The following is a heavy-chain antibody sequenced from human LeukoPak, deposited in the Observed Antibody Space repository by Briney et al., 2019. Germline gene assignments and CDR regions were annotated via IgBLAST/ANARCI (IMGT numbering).Heavy chain of an antibody. CDR1: GFTFSDYY. V-gene: IGHV3-11*01. D-gene: IGHD3-22*01. Sequence: GGSLRLSCAASGFTFSDYYMSWIRQAPGKGLEWVSYISSSGSTIYYADSVRGRFTISRDNAKNSLYLQMNSLRSEDTAVYYCASLRHGYDSSGYYTYYFDYWGQGTLVTVSS. CDR3: ASLRHGYDSSGYYTYYFDY. CDR2: ISSSGSTI. J-gene: IGHJ4*02.